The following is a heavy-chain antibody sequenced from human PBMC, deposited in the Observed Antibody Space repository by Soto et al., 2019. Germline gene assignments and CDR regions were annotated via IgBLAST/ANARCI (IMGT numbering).Heavy chain of an antibody. CDR2: IDPSDSYT. Sequence: GESLKISCKGSGYSFTSYWISWVRQMPGKGLEWMGRIDPSDSYTNYSPSFQGHVTISADKSISTAYLQWSSLKASDTAMYYCARQVAATAYYYYGMDVWGQGTTVTVSS. CDR1: GYSFTSYW. J-gene: IGHJ6*02. D-gene: IGHD2-15*01. CDR3: ARQVAATAYYYYGMDV. V-gene: IGHV5-10-1*01.